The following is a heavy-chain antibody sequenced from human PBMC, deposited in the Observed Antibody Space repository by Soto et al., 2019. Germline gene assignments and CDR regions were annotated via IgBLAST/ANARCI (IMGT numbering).Heavy chain of an antibody. D-gene: IGHD6-19*01. V-gene: IGHV3-53*01. CDR2: IYSGGST. J-gene: IGHJ6*02. CDR3: ARYMSSGFYGMDV. CDR1: GFRFADYT. Sequence: GGSLRLSCAASGFRFADYTMHWVRQAPGKGLEWVSVIYSGGSTYYADSVKGRFTISRDNSKNTLYLQMNSLRAEDTAVYYCARYMSSGFYGMDVWGQGTTVTVSS.